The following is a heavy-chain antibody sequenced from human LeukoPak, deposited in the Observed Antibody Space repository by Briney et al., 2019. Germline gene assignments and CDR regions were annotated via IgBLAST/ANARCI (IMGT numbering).Heavy chain of an antibody. CDR3: ARSSRNWFDP. CDR2: IYYSGST. Sequence: GSLRLSCAASGFTFSDYYMSWIRQAPGKGLEWIGSIYYSGSTYYNPSLKSRVTISVDTSKNQFSLKLSSVTAADTAVYYCARSSRNWFDPWGQGTLVTVSS. V-gene: IGHV4-38-2*01. J-gene: IGHJ5*02. CDR1: GFTFSDYY.